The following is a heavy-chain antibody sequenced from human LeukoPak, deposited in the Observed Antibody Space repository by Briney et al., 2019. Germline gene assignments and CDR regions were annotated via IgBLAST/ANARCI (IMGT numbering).Heavy chain of an antibody. V-gene: IGHV3-33*06. Sequence: PGRSLRLSCAASGFTFSHYAFLWVRQAPGKGLEWVAVIWSDETNQFYADSVKGRFTISRDYSQKTVYLEMDSLTIEDTAIYYCAKDAQRGFDYSNSLEYWGPGTLVSVSS. D-gene: IGHD4-11*01. CDR3: AKDAQRGFDYSNSLEY. CDR2: IWSDETNQ. J-gene: IGHJ4*02. CDR1: GFTFSHYA.